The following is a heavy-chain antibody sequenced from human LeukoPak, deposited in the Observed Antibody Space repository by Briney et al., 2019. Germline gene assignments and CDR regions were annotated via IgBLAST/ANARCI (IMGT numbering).Heavy chain of an antibody. J-gene: IGHJ4*02. D-gene: IGHD2-2*01. CDR3: ARQLGYCSSTSCYADKADY. Sequence: PSETLSLTCTVSGGSISSSSYYWGWIRQPPGKGLEWIGSIYYSGSTYYNPSLKSRVTISVDTSKNQFSLKLSSVTAADTAVYCCARQLGYCSSTSCYADKADYWGQGTLVTVSS. V-gene: IGHV4-39*01. CDR1: GGSISSSSYY. CDR2: IYYSGST.